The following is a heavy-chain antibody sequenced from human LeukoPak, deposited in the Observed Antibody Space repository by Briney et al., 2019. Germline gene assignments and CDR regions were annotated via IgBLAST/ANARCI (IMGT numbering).Heavy chain of an antibody. CDR1: GFTFNNYW. D-gene: IGHD1-1*01. V-gene: IGHV3-74*01. CDR2: IHSDGRST. CDR3: ARDRNAARTPYYFDN. J-gene: IGHJ4*02. Sequence: GGSLRLSCAASGFTFNNYWMHWVRQAPGKGLVWVSRIHSDGRSTSYADSEKGRFTISRDNAKNTLYLQMNSLGADDTAIYYCARDRNAARTPYYFDNWGQGTLVTVSS.